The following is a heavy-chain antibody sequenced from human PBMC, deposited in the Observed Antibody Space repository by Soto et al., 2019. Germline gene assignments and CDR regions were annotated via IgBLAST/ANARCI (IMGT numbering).Heavy chain of an antibody. Sequence: PSETLSLTCAVYGGSFSGYYWSWIRQPPGKGLEWIGEINHSGSTNYNPSLKSRVTISVDTSKNQFSLKLSSVTAADTAVYYCARDIRYYYDSSGYDGDYGMDVWGQGTTVTVSS. CDR1: GGSFSGYY. J-gene: IGHJ6*02. V-gene: IGHV4-34*01. CDR3: ARDIRYYYDSSGYDGDYGMDV. CDR2: INHSGST. D-gene: IGHD3-22*01.